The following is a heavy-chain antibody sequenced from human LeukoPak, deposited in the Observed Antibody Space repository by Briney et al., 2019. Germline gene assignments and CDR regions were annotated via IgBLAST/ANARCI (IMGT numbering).Heavy chain of an antibody. CDR1: GGTFSSYA. V-gene: IGHV1-69*06. CDR2: IIPIFGTA. CDR3: VRGRALGYCSGGSCYSGVEAFDI. J-gene: IGHJ3*02. D-gene: IGHD2-15*01. Sequence: SVKVSCKASGGTFSSYAISWVRQAPGQGLEWMGGIIPIFGTANYAQKFQGRVTITADKSTSTAYMELSSLRSEDTAVYYCVRGRALGYCSGGSCYSGVEAFDIWGQGTMVTVSS.